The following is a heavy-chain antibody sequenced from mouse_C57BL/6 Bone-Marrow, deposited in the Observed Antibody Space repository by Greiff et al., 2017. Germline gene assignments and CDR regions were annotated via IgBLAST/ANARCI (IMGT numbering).Heavy chain of an antibody. J-gene: IGHJ3*01. V-gene: IGHV1-50*01. Sequence: QVQLQQPGAELVKPGASVKLSCKASGYTFTSYWMQWVKQRPGQGLEWIGEIDPSDSYTKYNQKFKGKATVTEDTSSSTAYMQLSSLTAEDAAVYYCSSDGYFAWFAYWGQGTRVTVSA. D-gene: IGHD2-3*01. CDR3: SSDGYFAWFAY. CDR2: IDPSDSYT. CDR1: GYTFTSYW.